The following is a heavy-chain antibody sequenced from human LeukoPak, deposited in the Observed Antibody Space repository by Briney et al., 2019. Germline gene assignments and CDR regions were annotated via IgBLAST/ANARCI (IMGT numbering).Heavy chain of an antibody. CDR1: GFSFSTYA. D-gene: IGHD3-22*01. J-gene: IGHJ4*02. Sequence: GVSLRPSCAASGFSFSTYAMAWVRQAPGKGLELVAGISGGGDTTYYADSVKGRFTISRDNSKNTLSLQLSTLRAEDTAIYYCAKDLTYDYDSTGYYFDYWGQGTLVTVSS. CDR3: AKDLTYDYDSTGYYFDY. CDR2: ISGGGDTT. V-gene: IGHV3-23*01.